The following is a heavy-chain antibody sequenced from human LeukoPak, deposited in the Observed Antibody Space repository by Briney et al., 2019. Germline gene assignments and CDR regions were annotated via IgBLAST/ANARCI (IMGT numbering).Heavy chain of an antibody. CDR3: AREKIFGVVGGQNWFDP. J-gene: IGHJ5*02. D-gene: IGHD3-3*01. CDR1: GGSISSYY. Sequence: SETLSLTCTVSGGSISSYYWSWIRQPPGKGLEWIGYIYYSGSTNYNPSLKSRVTISVDTSKNQFSLKLSSVTAADTAVYYCAREKIFGVVGGQNWFDPWGQGTLVTVSS. CDR2: IYYSGST. V-gene: IGHV4-59*01.